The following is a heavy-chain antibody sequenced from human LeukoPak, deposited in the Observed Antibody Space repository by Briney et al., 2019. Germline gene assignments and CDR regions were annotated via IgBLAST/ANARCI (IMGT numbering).Heavy chain of an antibody. CDR3: ARHGDGNYYDSSGYYYGRGY. D-gene: IGHD3-22*01. CDR1: GGSLSSSSYY. CDR2: IYYSGST. V-gene: IGHV4-39*01. Sequence: PSETLSLTCTVSGGSLSSSSYYWGWLRQPPGRGVEWLGSIYYSGSTYYNPSLKSRVSISVATSKNQFSLKLSSVTAADTAVYYCARHGDGNYYDSSGYYYGRGYWGQGTLVTVSS. J-gene: IGHJ4*02.